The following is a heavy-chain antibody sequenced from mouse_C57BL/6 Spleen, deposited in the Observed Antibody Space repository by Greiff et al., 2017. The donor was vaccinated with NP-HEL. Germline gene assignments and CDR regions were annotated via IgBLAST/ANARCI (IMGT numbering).Heavy chain of an antibody. V-gene: IGHV5-16*01. CDR1: GFTFSDYY. J-gene: IGHJ3*01. CDR2: INYDGSST. D-gene: IGHD2-3*01. CDR3: AIGGDGYYLAY. Sequence: EVKLVESEGGLVQPGSSMKLSCTASGFTFSDYYMAWVRQVPEKGLEWVANINYDGSSTYYLDSLKSRFIISRDNAKNILYLQMSSLKSEDTATYYCAIGGDGYYLAYWGQGTLVTVSA.